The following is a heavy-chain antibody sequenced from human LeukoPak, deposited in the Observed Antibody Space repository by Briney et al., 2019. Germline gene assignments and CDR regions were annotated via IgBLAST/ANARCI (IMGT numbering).Heavy chain of an antibody. D-gene: IGHD5-12*01. V-gene: IGHV1-69*04. CDR1: GGTFSSYA. Sequence: SVKVSCKASGGTFSSYAISWVRQAPGQGLEWMGRIIPILGIANYAQKFQGRVTITADKSTSTAYMELSSLRSEDTAVYYCARADIVATTPFDYWAREPWSPSPQ. CDR2: IIPILGIA. J-gene: IGHJ4*02. CDR3: ARADIVATTPFDY.